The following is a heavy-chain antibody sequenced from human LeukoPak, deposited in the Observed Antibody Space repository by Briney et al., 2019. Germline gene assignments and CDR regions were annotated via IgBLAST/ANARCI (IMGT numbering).Heavy chain of an antibody. Sequence: GGSLRLSCAASGVTFSSYSMNWVRQAPGKGLEWVSSISSSSSYIYYADSVKGRFTISRDNAKNSLYLQMNSLRAEDTAVYYCARLGGYHPRFDPWGQGTLVTVSS. CDR1: GVTFSSYS. J-gene: IGHJ5*02. CDR2: ISSSSSYI. V-gene: IGHV3-21*01. D-gene: IGHD3-3*01. CDR3: ARLGGYHPRFDP.